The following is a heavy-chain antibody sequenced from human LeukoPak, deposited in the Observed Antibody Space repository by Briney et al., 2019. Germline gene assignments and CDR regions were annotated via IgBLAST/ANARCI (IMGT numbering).Heavy chain of an antibody. CDR1: GYTLTELS. J-gene: IGHJ5*02. D-gene: IGHD6-13*01. V-gene: IGHV1-24*01. CDR3: ATASTLVQRSWFDP. CDR2: FDPEDGET. Sequence: ASVKVSCKVSGYTLTELSMHWVRQAPGKGLEWMGGFDPEDGETIYAQKFQGRVTMTEDTPTDTAYMELSSLRSEDTAVYYCATASTLVQRSWFDPWGQGTLVTVSS.